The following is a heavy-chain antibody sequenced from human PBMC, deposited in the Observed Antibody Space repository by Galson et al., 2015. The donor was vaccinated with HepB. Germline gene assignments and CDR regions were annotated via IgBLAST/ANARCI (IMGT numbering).Heavy chain of an antibody. Sequence: SETLSLTCAVYGGSFSGYYWSWIRQPPGKGLEWIGEINHSGSTNYNPSLKSRVTISVDTSENQFSLKLSSVTAADTAVYYCARGPSGDSSGYYYSGVEFDYWGQGTLVTVSS. CDR1: GGSFSGYY. V-gene: IGHV4-34*01. J-gene: IGHJ4*02. CDR3: ARGPSGDSSGYYYSGVEFDY. D-gene: IGHD3-22*01. CDR2: INHSGST.